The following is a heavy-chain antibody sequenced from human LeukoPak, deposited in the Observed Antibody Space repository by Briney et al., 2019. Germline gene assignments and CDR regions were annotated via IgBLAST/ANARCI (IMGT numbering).Heavy chain of an antibody. CDR2: IYHSGST. CDR3: ARGTRSFDY. J-gene: IGHJ4*02. CDR1: GGSISSGGYS. V-gene: IGHV4-30-2*01. D-gene: IGHD1-1*01. Sequence: SETLSLTCTVSGGSISSGGYSWSWIRQPPGKGLEWIGYIYHSGSTYYSPSLKSRVTISVDRSKNQFSLKLSSVTAADTAVYYCARGTRSFDYWGQGTLVTVSS.